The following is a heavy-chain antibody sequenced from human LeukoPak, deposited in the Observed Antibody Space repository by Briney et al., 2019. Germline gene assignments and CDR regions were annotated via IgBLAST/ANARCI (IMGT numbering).Heavy chain of an antibody. Sequence: GASVKVSCKASGYTFTSYDINWVRQATGQGLEWMGWMNPNSGNTGYAQKFQGRVTMTRNTSISTAYMELSSLRSEDTAVYYCARNLYCSSTSCQRRNWFDPWGQGTLVTVSS. CDR3: ARNLYCSSTSCQRRNWFDP. V-gene: IGHV1-8*01. D-gene: IGHD2-2*01. CDR1: GYTFTSYD. J-gene: IGHJ5*02. CDR2: MNPNSGNT.